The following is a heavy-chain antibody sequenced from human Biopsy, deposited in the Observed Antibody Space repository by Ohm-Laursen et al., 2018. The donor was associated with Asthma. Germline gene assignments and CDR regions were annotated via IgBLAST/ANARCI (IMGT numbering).Heavy chain of an antibody. J-gene: IGHJ4*02. CDR3: AKDRVAGRSYYFVY. D-gene: IGHD6-13*01. V-gene: IGHV3-30*18. Sequence: SLRLSCAASGFNFHNYGMNWVRRAPGKGLEWVAQILFDGRKINYPDSVKGRFTISRDNSKNMVYLQMNSLRPEDTAVYYCAKDRVAGRSYYFVYWGQGSLVSVSS. CDR2: ILFDGRKI. CDR1: GFNFHNYG.